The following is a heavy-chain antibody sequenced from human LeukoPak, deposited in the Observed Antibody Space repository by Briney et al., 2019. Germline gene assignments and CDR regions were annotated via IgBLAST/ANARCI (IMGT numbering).Heavy chain of an antibody. CDR1: GYTFTSYG. Sequence: ASVKVSCKASGYTFTSYGISWVRQAPGQGLEWMGIINPSGGSTSYAQKFQGRVTMTRDMSTSTVYMELSSLRSEDTAVYCCALNVDSSGPYAFDIWGQGTMVTVSP. CDR2: INPSGGST. V-gene: IGHV1-46*01. J-gene: IGHJ3*02. D-gene: IGHD3-22*01. CDR3: ALNVDSSGPYAFDI.